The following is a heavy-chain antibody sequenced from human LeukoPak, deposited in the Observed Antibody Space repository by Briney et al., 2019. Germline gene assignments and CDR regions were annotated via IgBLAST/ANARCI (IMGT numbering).Heavy chain of an antibody. CDR2: IRYDGRNK. J-gene: IGHJ4*02. Sequence: GGSLRLSCAASGFTFSNYGMHWVRQAPGKGLEWVAFIRYDGRNKYYADSVKGRFTISRDNSRNTLYLQMSSLRAEDTAVYYCARGGGWYFDYWGQGTLVTVSS. CDR1: GFTFSNYG. CDR3: ARGGGWYFDY. V-gene: IGHV3-30*02. D-gene: IGHD6-19*01.